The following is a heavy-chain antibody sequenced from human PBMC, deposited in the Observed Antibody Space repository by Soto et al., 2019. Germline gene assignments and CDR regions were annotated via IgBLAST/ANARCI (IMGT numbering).Heavy chain of an antibody. J-gene: IGHJ6*02. CDR3: ASTTNRDTYYDFWSGYLDYYYYGMDV. Sequence: GGSLRLSCAASGFTFSSYSMNWVRQAPGKGLEWVSYISSSSSTIYYADSVKGRFTISRDNAKNSLYLQMNSLRDEDTAVYYCASTTNRDTYYDFWSGYLDYYYYGMDVWGQGTTVTVSS. CDR2: ISSSSSTI. V-gene: IGHV3-48*02. D-gene: IGHD3-3*01. CDR1: GFTFSSYS.